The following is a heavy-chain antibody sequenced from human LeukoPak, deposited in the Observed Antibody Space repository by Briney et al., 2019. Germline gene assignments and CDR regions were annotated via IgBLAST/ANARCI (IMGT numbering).Heavy chain of an antibody. V-gene: IGHV4-39*01. CDR1: GGSISSSSYY. J-gene: IGHJ4*02. Sequence: SETLPLTCTVSGGSISSSSYYWGRIRQPPGKGLEGIGRIDDSGSTYYNPSLKSRVTISVDTSKNQFSLKLSSVTAADTAVYYCARRFSGGYSSGWSVSYFDYWGQGTLVTVSS. D-gene: IGHD6-19*01. CDR3: ARRFSGGYSSGWSVSYFDY. CDR2: IDDSGST.